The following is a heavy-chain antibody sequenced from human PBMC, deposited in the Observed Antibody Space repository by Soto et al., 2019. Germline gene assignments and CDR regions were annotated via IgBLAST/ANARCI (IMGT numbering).Heavy chain of an antibody. J-gene: IGHJ4*02. CDR3: ARGGHVVVVTAALDY. V-gene: IGHV1-46*01. Sequence: QVQLMQSGAEVKKPGASVKVSCKASGDTFTDYYIHWVRQAPGQGLEWMGTVNPSGGHTTYAQHFLGRVNMTRDTSTSTLYMELTSLTSDDTAIYYWARGGHVVVVTAALDYWGQGTLVTVSS. CDR2: VNPSGGHT. CDR1: GDTFTDYY. D-gene: IGHD2-21*02.